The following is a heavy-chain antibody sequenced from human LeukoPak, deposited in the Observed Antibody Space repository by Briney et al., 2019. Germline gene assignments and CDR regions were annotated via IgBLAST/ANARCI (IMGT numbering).Heavy chain of an antibody. CDR2: IYYSGST. Sequence: PSETLSLTCAVSGYSISSSYYWSWIRQPPGKGLEWIGYIYYSGSTNYNPSLKSRVTISVDTSKNQFSLKLSSVTAADTAVYYCARAQPFNWNYLGVNWFDPWGQGTLVTVSS. D-gene: IGHD1-7*01. CDR3: ARAQPFNWNYLGVNWFDP. J-gene: IGHJ5*02. CDR1: GYSISSSYY. V-gene: IGHV4-61*01.